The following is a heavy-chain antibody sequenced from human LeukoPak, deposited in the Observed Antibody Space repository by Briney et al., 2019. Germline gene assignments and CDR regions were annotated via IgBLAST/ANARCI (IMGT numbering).Heavy chain of an antibody. CDR3: ATVFDY. CDR2: TDGDGGGM. Sequence: GGSLRLSCAASGLTLSSFWMHWVRQAPGKGLEWVSRTDGDGGGMSYADSVKGRFTISRDTAKSTVYLQMNSLRAEDTAVYYCATVFDYWGQGTLVTVSS. CDR1: GLTLSSFW. J-gene: IGHJ4*02. V-gene: IGHV3-74*01.